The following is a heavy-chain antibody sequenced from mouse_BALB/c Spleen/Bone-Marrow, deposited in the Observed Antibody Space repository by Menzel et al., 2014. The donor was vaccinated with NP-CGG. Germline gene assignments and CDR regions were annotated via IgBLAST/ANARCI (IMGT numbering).Heavy chain of an antibody. CDR3: ARHAYYDQTEVSFVY. D-gene: IGHD2-4*01. CDR1: GFTFNNYG. V-gene: IGHV5-9-2*01. CDR2: ISGGGSYT. J-gene: IGHJ3*01. Sequence: EVQLQESGGGLVKSGGSLKLSCAASGFTFNNYGMSWVRQTPEKRLEWVATISGGGSYTFYPDSVKGRFTISRDNAKNDRYLQLSSLRSEDTALYYCARHAYYDQTEVSFVYWGQGTLVTVSA.